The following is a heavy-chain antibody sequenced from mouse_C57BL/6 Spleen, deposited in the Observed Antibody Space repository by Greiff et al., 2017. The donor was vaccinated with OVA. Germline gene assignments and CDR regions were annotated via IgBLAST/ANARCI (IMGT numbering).Heavy chain of an antibody. CDR1: GFTFRSYA. Sequence: EVQLVESGGGLVKPGGSLKLSCAASGFTFRSYAMSWVRQTPEKRLEWVATISDGGSYTYYPDNVKGRFTISRDNAKNNLYLQMSHLKSEDTAMYYCARDDGSFDYWGQGTTRTVSS. CDR3: ARDDGSFDY. CDR2: ISDGGSYT. J-gene: IGHJ2*01. D-gene: IGHD1-1*01. V-gene: IGHV5-4*01.